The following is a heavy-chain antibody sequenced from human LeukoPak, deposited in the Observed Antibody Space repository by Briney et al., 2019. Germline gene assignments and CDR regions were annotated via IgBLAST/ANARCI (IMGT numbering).Heavy chain of an antibody. CDR3: ARGKDLWGYCSGGSCYCFDY. CDR1: GYTFTGYY. CDR2: INPNSGGT. D-gene: IGHD2-15*01. J-gene: IGHJ4*02. V-gene: IGHV1-2*02. Sequence: ASVKVSCKASGYTFTGYYMHWVRQAPGQGLEWMGWINPNSGGTNYAQKLQGRVTMTTDTSTSTAYMELRSLRSDDTAVYYCARGKDLWGYCSGGSCYCFDYWGQGTLVTVSS.